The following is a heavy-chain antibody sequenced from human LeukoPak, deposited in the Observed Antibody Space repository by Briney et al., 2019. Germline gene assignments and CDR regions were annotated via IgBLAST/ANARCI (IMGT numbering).Heavy chain of an antibody. V-gene: IGHV1-46*02. Sequence: GASVTVSCKASGHSLNNYHMHWVRQAPGQGLEWLGIIRPGGDGPSYAQKFQGRVTMTRDMSTSTVYMELSSLTSDDTAVYYCGRDPTYRNYFDSWGQGTLVTVSS. CDR1: GHSLNNYH. J-gene: IGHJ4*02. CDR3: GRDPTYRNYFDS. D-gene: IGHD1-1*01. CDR2: IRPGGDGP.